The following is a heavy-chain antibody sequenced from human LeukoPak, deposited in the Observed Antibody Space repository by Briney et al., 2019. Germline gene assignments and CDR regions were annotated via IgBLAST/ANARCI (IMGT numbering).Heavy chain of an antibody. V-gene: IGHV3-21*01. CDR2: ISSSSSYI. CDR1: EFTFSSYS. J-gene: IGHJ4*02. CDR3: ARGNSCSGGSCSYYFDY. Sequence: GGSLRLSCAASEFTFSSYSMSWVRQAPGKGLDWVSSISSSSSYIYYADPLKGRFTIPRDNAKNSLYLQMNSLRAEDTAVYYCARGNSCSGGSCSYYFDYWGQGTLVTVSS. D-gene: IGHD2-15*01.